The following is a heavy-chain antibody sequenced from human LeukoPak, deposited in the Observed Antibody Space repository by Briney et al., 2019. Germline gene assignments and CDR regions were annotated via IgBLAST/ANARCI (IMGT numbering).Heavy chain of an antibody. J-gene: IGHJ4*02. V-gene: IGHV3-30*04. CDR2: ISYDGSNK. D-gene: IGHD6-13*01. CDR3: ARSIAAAGKIDY. CDR1: GFTFSSYA. Sequence: GGPLRLSCAASGFTFSSYAMHWVRQAPGKGLEWVAVISYDGSNKYYADSVKGRFTISRDNSKNTLYLQMNSLRAEDTAVYYCARSIAAAGKIDYWGQGTLVTVSS.